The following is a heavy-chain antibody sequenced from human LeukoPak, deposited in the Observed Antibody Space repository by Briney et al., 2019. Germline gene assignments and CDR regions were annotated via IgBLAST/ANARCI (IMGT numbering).Heavy chain of an antibody. J-gene: IGHJ5*02. Sequence: ASETLSLTCAVSGYSISSGYYWGWIRQPPGKGPEWIGSIYHSGSTYYNPSLKSRVTISVDTSKNQFSLKLSSVTAADTAVYYCARHSRPANWFDPWGQGTLVTVSS. CDR3: ARHSRPANWFDP. V-gene: IGHV4-38-2*01. CDR1: GYSISSGYY. CDR2: IYHSGST.